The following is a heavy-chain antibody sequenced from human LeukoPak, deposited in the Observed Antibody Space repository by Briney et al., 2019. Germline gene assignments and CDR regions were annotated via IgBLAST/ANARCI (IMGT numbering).Heavy chain of an antibody. Sequence: PGGSLRLSCAASGFTFSSYWMHWVGQAPGKGLGWVSRINSAGSSPSYADSVKGRFTISRDNAKNTLYLQMNSLRAEDTAVYYCASIAARRPSDYWGQGTLVTVSS. CDR2: INSAGSSP. CDR1: GFTFSSYW. V-gene: IGHV3-74*01. CDR3: ASIAARRPSDY. J-gene: IGHJ4*02. D-gene: IGHD6-6*01.